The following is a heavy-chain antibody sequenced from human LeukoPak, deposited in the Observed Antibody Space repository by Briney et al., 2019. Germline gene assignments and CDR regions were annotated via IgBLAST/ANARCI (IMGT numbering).Heavy chain of an antibody. J-gene: IGHJ4*02. D-gene: IGHD3-9*01. V-gene: IGHV1-8*01. CDR3: ARGRGLRYFDWLLQGDFDY. Sequence: ASVNVSCKASGYTFTSYDINWVRQATGQGLEWMGWMNPNSGNTGYAQKLQGRVTMTRNTSISTAYMELSSLRSEDTAVYYCARGRGLRYFDWLLQGDFDYWGQGTLVTVSS. CDR1: GYTFTSYD. CDR2: MNPNSGNT.